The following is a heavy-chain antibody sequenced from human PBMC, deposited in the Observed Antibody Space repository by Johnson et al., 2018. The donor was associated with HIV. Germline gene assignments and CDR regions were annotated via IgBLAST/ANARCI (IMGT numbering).Heavy chain of an antibody. V-gene: IGHV3-15*01. CDR1: GFTFSNAW. CDR2: IKSKTDGGTT. D-gene: IGHD3-3*01. Sequence: VQLVESGGGLVKPGGSLRLSCVASGFTFSNAWMSWVRQAPGKGLEWVGRIKSKTDGGTTDYAAPVKGRFTIPRDDSKNTLYLQINSLKTEDTAVYYCARAGGTPFNFWSGYNREGDAFDVWGQGTMVTVSS. J-gene: IGHJ3*01. CDR3: ARAGGTPFNFWSGYNREGDAFDV.